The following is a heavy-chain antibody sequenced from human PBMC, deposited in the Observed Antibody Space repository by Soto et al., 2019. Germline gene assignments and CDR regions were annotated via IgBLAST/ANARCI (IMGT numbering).Heavy chain of an antibody. V-gene: IGHV3-30*18. Sequence: PGGSLRLSCAASGFTFSSYGMHWVRQAPGKGLEWVAVISYDGSNKYYADSVKGRFTISRDNSKNTLYLQMNSLRAEDTAVYYCAKDPSPYYYEPEGAFDIWGQGTMVTVSS. CDR3: AKDPSPYYYEPEGAFDI. J-gene: IGHJ3*02. D-gene: IGHD3-22*01. CDR1: GFTFSSYG. CDR2: ISYDGSNK.